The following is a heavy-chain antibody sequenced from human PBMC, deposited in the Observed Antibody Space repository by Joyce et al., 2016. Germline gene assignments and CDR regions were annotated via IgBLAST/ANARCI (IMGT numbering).Heavy chain of an antibody. CDR1: GFTFSAYE. CDR2: IGTAGDP. V-gene: IGHV3-13*05. J-gene: IGHJ3*02. Sequence: EVQLVEAGGALVQPGGSLRLSCEASGFTFSAYEIHWVRQTTGKGLEWVSAIGTAGDPYYAGSVKCRFTISRENAKSSLFLQMNSLRAEDTAVYYCARERGGGMSAFDIWGQGTMVTVSS. CDR3: ARERGGGMSAFDI. D-gene: IGHD3-16*01.